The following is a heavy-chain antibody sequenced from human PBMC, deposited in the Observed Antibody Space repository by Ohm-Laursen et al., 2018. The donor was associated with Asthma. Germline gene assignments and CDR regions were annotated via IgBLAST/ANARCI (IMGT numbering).Heavy chain of an antibody. J-gene: IGHJ4*02. D-gene: IGHD3-22*01. CDR3: ARGTFYYESTGYYFFDH. Sequence: TLSLTCTVSGDSISSGNNYWSWIRQLPGKGLEWIGYIYYSGITYSNPSLRSRVSISVDTSKSQFSLKLSPVTAADTAVYYCARGTFYYESTGYYFFDHWGQGALVTVSS. CDR2: IYYSGIT. CDR1: GDSISSGNNY. V-gene: IGHV4-31*03.